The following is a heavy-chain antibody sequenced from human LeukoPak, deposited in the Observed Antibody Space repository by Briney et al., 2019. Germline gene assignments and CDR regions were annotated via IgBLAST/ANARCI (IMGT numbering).Heavy chain of an antibody. Sequence: GGSLRLSCVASGLTFGNYGMNWVRQAPGKGLEWVSSTGGGGYTTYCADSVRGRFTISRDNSKNSMYLQMSSLRAEDTAIYYCAEVESSYCRIWGQGTLVTVSS. V-gene: IGHV3-23*01. CDR1: GLTFGNYG. CDR2: TGGGGYTT. J-gene: IGHJ4*02. CDR3: AEVESSYCRI. D-gene: IGHD3-10*01.